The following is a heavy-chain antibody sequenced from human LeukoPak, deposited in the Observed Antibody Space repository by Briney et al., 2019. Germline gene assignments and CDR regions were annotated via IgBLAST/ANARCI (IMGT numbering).Heavy chain of an antibody. CDR2: INWNGGST. J-gene: IGHJ6*03. D-gene: IGHD3-10*01. V-gene: IGHV3-20*04. CDR3: AREAPAYGSGSYYSYYYYMDV. CDR1: GFTFDDYG. Sequence: GGSLRLSCAASGFTFDDYGMSWVRHAPGKGLEWVSGINWNGGSTGNADSVKGRFTISRDNAKNSLYLQMNSLRAEDTALYYCAREAPAYGSGSYYSYYYYMDVWGKGTTVTVSS.